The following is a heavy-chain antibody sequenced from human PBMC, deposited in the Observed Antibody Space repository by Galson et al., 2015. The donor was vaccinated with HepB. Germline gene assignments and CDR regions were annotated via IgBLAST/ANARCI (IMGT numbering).Heavy chain of an antibody. CDR2: INPLFITG. J-gene: IGHJ4*02. Sequence: SVKVSCKASGGTFTSRPFSWVRQAPGHGLEWVGGINPLFITGEYAQRFQGRAAITADQSTRTAYMELTSLRSEDSAIYYCAREVDDDDASGYPLGYWGPGTLVIVSS. V-gene: IGHV1-69*13. D-gene: IGHD5-12*01. CDR3: AREVDDDDASGYPLGY. CDR1: GGTFTSRP.